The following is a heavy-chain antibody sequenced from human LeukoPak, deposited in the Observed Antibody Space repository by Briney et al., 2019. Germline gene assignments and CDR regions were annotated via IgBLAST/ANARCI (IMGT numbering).Heavy chain of an antibody. J-gene: IGHJ2*01. D-gene: IGHD1-26*01. CDR1: GFTFSSYG. CDR2: ISYDGSNK. Sequence: AGGSLRLSCAASGFTFSSYGMHWVRQAPGKGLEWVAVISYDGSNKYYADSVKGRFTIPRDNSKNTLYLQMNSLRAEDTAVYYCAKDTTGIVGADWYLDLWGRGTLVTVSS. V-gene: IGHV3-30*18. CDR3: AKDTTGIVGADWYLDL.